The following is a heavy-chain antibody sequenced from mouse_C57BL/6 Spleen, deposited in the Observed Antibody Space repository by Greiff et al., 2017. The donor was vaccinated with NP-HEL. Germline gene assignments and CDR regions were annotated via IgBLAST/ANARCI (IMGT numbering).Heavy chain of an antibody. D-gene: IGHD2-5*01. CDR1: GFSLTSYG. J-gene: IGHJ1*03. Sequence: VMLVESGPGLVQPSQSLSITCTVSGFSLTSYGVHWVRQSPGKGLEWLGVIWSGGSTDYNAAFISRLGISKDNSKSQVFFKMNSLQADDTAIYYCARKGIVTRYFDVWGTGTTVTVSS. CDR2: IWSGGST. V-gene: IGHV2-2*01. CDR3: ARKGIVTRYFDV.